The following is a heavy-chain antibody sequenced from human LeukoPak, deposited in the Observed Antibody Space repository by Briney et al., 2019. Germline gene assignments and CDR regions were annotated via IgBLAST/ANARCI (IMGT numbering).Heavy chain of an antibody. CDR2: ITSSGGSA. V-gene: IGHV3-23*01. D-gene: IGHD1-14*01. Sequence: GGSLRLSCAASGFTFSSYAMSWVRQAPGKGLEWVSAITSSGGSAYYADSVKGRFTISRDNSKNTLYLQMNSLRAEDTAVYYCARVSRGPYNYYYYIDVWGKGTTVTVSS. CDR3: ARVSRGPYNYYYYIDV. CDR1: GFTFSSYA. J-gene: IGHJ6*03.